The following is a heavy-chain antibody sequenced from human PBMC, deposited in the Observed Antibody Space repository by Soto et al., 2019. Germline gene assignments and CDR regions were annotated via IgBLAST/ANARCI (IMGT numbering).Heavy chain of an antibody. J-gene: IGHJ6*02. CDR3: ARDGRWFGVYYYGMGV. V-gene: IGHV1-3*05. D-gene: IGHD3-10*01. Sequence: QVQLVQSGAEEKKPGASVKVSCKASGYTFTSYAMHWVRQAPGQRLEWMGWINAGNGNTKYSQKFQGRVTITRDTSASSAYMELSSLRSEDTAVYYCARDGRWFGVYYYGMGVWGQGTTVTVSS. CDR1: GYTFTSYA. CDR2: INAGNGNT.